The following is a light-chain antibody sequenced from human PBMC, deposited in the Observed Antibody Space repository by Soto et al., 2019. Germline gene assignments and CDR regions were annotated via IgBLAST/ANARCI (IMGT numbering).Light chain of an antibody. CDR2: EVS. CDR3: SSYSISDTPYV. V-gene: IGLV2-14*01. CDR1: SSDVGGYNY. J-gene: IGLJ1*01. Sequence: QSALTQPASVSGSPGQSITISCTGTSSDVGGYNYVSWYQQHPGKAPKLMIFEVSSRPSGISDRFSGSKSGNTASLTISGLQAEDEADYYCSSYSISDTPYVFGGGTKVTVL.